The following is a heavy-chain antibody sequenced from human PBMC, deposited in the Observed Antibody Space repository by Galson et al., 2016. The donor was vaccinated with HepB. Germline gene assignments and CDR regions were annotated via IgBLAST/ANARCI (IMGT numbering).Heavy chain of an antibody. CDR3: ARRNTATTLTGVPADTVYGMDV. D-gene: IGHD2-2*01. CDR2: VWPGDSDA. CDR1: EYRFTAYW. V-gene: IGHV5-51*01. Sequence: QSGAEVKKPGESLKISCEGSEYRFTAYWIGWVRQMPGKGLEWMGIVWPGDSDARYSPSFQGRVTISADNSISTAYLQWSSLEASDTARYYCARRNTATTLTGVPADTVYGMDVWGQGTTVTVSS. J-gene: IGHJ6*02.